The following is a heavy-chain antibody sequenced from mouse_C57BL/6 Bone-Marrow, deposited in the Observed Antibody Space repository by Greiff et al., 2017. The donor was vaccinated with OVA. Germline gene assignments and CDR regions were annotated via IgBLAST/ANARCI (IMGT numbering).Heavy chain of an antibody. D-gene: IGHD5-1*01. CDR2: ISYDGSN. CDR3: ARRTLLSMDY. Sequence: DVKLQESGPGLVKPSQSLSLTCSVTGYSITSGYYWNWIRQFPGNKLEWMGYISYDGSNNYNPSLKNRISITRDTSTNQFFLKLNSVTTEDTATYYCARRTLLSMDYWGQGTSVTVSA. CDR1: GYSITSGYY. V-gene: IGHV3-6*01. J-gene: IGHJ4*01.